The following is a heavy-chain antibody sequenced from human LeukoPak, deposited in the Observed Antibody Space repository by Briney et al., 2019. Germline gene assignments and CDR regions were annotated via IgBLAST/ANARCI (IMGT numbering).Heavy chain of an antibody. Sequence: SETLSLTCTVSGGSISSGGYYWSWIRQHPGKGLEWIGYIYYSGSTYYNPSLKSRVTISVDTSKNQFSLKLSSVTAADTAVYYCARDRPGQRSGYYYYYGMDVWGQGTTVTVSS. CDR3: ARDRPGQRSGYYYYYGMDV. CDR1: GGSISSGGYY. D-gene: IGHD3-3*01. J-gene: IGHJ6*02. CDR2: IYYSGST. V-gene: IGHV4-31*03.